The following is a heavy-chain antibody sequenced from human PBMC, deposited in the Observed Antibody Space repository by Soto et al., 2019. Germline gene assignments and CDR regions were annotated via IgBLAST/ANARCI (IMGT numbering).Heavy chain of an antibody. V-gene: IGHV1-2*04. D-gene: IGHD3-10*01. Sequence: GPSVKVSCKGSGYTFTGYYMHWVRQAPGQGLEWMGWINPNSGGTNYAQKFQGWVTMTRDTSISTAYMELSRLRSDDTAVYYCAREVSGSPSGMDVWGQGTTVTVSS. J-gene: IGHJ6*02. CDR1: GYTFTGYY. CDR3: AREVSGSPSGMDV. CDR2: INPNSGGT.